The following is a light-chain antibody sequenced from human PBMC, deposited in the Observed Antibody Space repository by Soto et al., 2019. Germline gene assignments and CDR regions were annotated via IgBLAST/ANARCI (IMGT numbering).Light chain of an antibody. J-gene: IGLJ3*02. V-gene: IGLV8-61*01. CDR1: SGSVSTSYY. CDR3: VLYMGSGMSV. Sequence: QTVVTQEPSFSVSPGGTVTLTCGLSSGSVSTSYYPGWYQQTPGQAPRTLIYSTNTRSSGVPDRFSGSILGNKAALTITGAQADDESDYYCVLYMGSGMSVFGGGTKLTVL. CDR2: STN.